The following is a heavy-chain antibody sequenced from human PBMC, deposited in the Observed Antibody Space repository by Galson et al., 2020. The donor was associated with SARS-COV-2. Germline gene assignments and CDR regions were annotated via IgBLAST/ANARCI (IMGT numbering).Heavy chain of an antibody. V-gene: IGHV3-64*02. J-gene: IGHJ4*02. CDR3: ARARYSEAYEDY. Sequence: GESLKISCVASGFTFRDYAIHWVRQGPGKGLQFVASISSNGGSTYYADSVKGRFTISRDNSKNTVYLQMGSLRGEDKAVYYCARARYSEAYEDYGGQGTLVSVSS. D-gene: IGHD5-12*01. CDR2: ISSNGGST. CDR1: GFTFRDYA.